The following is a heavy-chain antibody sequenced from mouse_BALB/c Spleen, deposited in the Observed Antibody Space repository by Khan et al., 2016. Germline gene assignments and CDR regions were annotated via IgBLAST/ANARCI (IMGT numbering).Heavy chain of an antibody. D-gene: IGHD4-1*01. CDR1: GYTFTTAG. Sequence: QIQLVQSGPELKKPGETVRISCKAPGYTFTTAGMQWVQKMPGKGLKWIGWINTHSGVPKYAEDFKGRFAFSLETSASTAYLQISNLKNEDTATYFCARTGTDGVDYWGQGTTLTVSS. J-gene: IGHJ2*01. CDR2: INTHSGVP. CDR3: ARTGTDGVDY. V-gene: IGHV9-4*02.